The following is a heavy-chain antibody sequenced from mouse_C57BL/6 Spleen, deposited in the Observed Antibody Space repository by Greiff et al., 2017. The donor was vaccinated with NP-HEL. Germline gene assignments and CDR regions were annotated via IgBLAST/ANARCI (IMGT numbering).Heavy chain of an antibody. CDR2: IHPNSGST. J-gene: IGHJ2*01. Sequence: VQLQQSGAELVKPGASVKLSCKASGYTFTSYWMHWVKQRPGQGLEWIGMIHPNSGSTNYNEKFKSKATLTVDKSSSTAYMQLSSLTSEDSAVYYSARGVGRGAYFDYWGQGTTLTVSS. D-gene: IGHD4-1*01. CDR3: ARGVGRGAYFDY. CDR1: GYTFTSYW. V-gene: IGHV1-64*01.